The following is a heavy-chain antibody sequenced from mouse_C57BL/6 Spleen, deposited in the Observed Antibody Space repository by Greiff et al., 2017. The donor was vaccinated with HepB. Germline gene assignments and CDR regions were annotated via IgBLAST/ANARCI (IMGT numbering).Heavy chain of an antibody. Sequence: VQGVESGAELVRPGTSVKVSCKASGYAFTNYLIEWVKQRPGQGLEWIGVINPGSGGTNYNEKFKGKATLTADKSSSTAYMQLSSLTSEDSAVYFCARGRGYQYYFDYWGQGTTLTVSS. V-gene: IGHV1-54*01. CDR2: INPGSGGT. CDR3: ARGRGYQYYFDY. D-gene: IGHD2-2*01. CDR1: GYAFTNYL. J-gene: IGHJ2*01.